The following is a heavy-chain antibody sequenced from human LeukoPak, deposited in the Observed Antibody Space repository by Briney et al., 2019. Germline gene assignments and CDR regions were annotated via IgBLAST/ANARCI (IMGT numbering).Heavy chain of an antibody. CDR1: GGSISSYY. J-gene: IGHJ1*01. Sequence: KTSETLSLTCTVSGGSISSYYWSCIRQPPGKGLEWIGYIDYSGSTIHNPSLKTRVTISVNTSKNQFSLQLTSVTAADTAVYYCARSGGLYPSTWYFHRWGQGTLVTVSS. CDR2: IDYSGST. V-gene: IGHV4-59*01. D-gene: IGHD6-13*01. CDR3: ARSGGLYPSTWYFHR.